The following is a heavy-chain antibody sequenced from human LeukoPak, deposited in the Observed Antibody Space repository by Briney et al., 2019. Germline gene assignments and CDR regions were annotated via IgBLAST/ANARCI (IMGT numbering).Heavy chain of an antibody. CDR2: IYASGST. Sequence: SETLSLTCTVSGDAISNGLYYWSWIRQPAGKGLEWIGRIYASGSTKYNPSLRSRVTISVDTSKSQFSLKLSSVTAADTAVYYCARGSSSYVYWGQGTLVTVSS. J-gene: IGHJ4*02. CDR3: ARGSSSYVY. CDR1: GDAISNGLYY. V-gene: IGHV4-61*02. D-gene: IGHD6-13*01.